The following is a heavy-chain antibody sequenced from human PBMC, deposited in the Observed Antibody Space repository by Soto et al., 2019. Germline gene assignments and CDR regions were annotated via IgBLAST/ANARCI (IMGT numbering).Heavy chain of an antibody. CDR1: SAPVSSSTYT. CDR2: IYYSGST. J-gene: IGHJ6*02. D-gene: IGHD2-2*01. V-gene: IGHV4-39*01. Sequence: QLQLQESGPGLVKPSETLSLTCTVSSAPVSSSTYTWGWIRQPPGKGLEWIGSIYYSGSTYYNPPLSGRVTVSVDTPKNQFSLKVTSVTAADTAVYYCARLHGYCISSSCHGHYAMDVWGQGTTVTVSS. CDR3: ARLHGYCISSSCHGHYAMDV.